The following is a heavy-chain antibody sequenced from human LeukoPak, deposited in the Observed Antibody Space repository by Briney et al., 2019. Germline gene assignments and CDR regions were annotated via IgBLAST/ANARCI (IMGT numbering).Heavy chain of an antibody. Sequence: SETLSLTCTVSGDSISSSGYYWGWIRQPPGKGLEWIASIYYSGRTYYNPSLKSRITISVDSSKNQFSLRLSSVTAADTAVYYCARNYGDYAYWYFDLWGRGTPVTVSS. V-gene: IGHV4-39*01. CDR1: GDSISSSGYY. CDR3: ARNYGDYAYWYFDL. D-gene: IGHD4-17*01. J-gene: IGHJ2*01. CDR2: IYYSGRT.